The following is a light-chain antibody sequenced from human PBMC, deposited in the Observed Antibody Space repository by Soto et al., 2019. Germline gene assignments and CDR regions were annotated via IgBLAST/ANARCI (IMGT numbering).Light chain of an antibody. V-gene: IGLV2-14*01. J-gene: IGLJ1*01. CDR1: SSDVGGYNY. Sequence: QSALTQPASVSGSPGQSITISCTGTSSDVGGYNYVSWYQQHPPKAPKLMIYDVSNRTSGVSDRFSGSKSGNTASLTISGLQAEDEADYYCDSYTTSSTYVFGTGTKLTVL. CDR3: DSYTTSSTYV. CDR2: DVS.